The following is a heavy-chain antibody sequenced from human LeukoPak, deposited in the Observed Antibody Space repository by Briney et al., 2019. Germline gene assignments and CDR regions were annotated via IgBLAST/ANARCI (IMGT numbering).Heavy chain of an antibody. CDR2: IRYDGNKK. J-gene: IGHJ4*02. V-gene: IGHV3-30*02. Sequence: PGGSLRLSCAASEFTFSNYDMHWVRPVPGKGLEWVAFIRYDGNKKYYADSVKGRFTISRDNSKNTLYLQMNSLRAEDTAVYYCAKDQAVAGHPLDYWGQGTLVTVSS. CDR1: EFTFSNYD. D-gene: IGHD6-19*01. CDR3: AKDQAVAGHPLDY.